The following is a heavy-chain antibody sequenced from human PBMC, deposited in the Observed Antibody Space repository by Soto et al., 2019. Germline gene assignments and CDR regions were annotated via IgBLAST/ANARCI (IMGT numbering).Heavy chain of an antibody. D-gene: IGHD5-18*01. CDR1: GFTFSSYG. V-gene: IGHV3-33*06. CDR2: IWYDGSNK. Sequence: GVSLRLSCAASGFTFSSYGMHWVRQAPGKGLEWVAVIWYDGSNKYYADSVKGRFTISRDNSKNTLYLQMNSLRAEDTAVYYCAKGGYNYGFLFDCWGQGTLVTVSS. CDR3: AKGGYNYGFLFDC. J-gene: IGHJ4*02.